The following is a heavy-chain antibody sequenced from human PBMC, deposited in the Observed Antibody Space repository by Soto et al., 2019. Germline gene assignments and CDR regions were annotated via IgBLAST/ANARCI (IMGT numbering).Heavy chain of an antibody. J-gene: IGHJ3*01. V-gene: IGHV3-74*01. CDR1: GFTFSYYW. CDR2: IHSDGSST. D-gene: IGHD1-26*01. Sequence: EVQLVESGGGLVRPGESLRLSCAASGFTFSYYWMHWVRQAPGKGLVWVSRIHSDGSSTTYADFVKGRFIISRDNARNTVDLQMNSVRVEDTAVYYCARGDRGAFDLWGQGTVVIVSS. CDR3: ARGDRGAFDL.